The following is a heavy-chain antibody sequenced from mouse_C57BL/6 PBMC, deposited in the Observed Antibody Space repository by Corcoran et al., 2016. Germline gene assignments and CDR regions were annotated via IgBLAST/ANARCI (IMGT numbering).Heavy chain of an antibody. V-gene: IGHV1-75*01. Sequence: QVQLQQSGPELVKPGASVKISCKASGYTFTDYYINWVKQRPGQGLEWIGWIFPGRGSTYYNEKFKGNATITVDKSSSKAYMLLSSRTSEDSAVYFCARSLGDSSGLFVYGGQGTTLTDSS. D-gene: IGHD3-2*02. CDR1: GYTFTDYY. J-gene: IGHJ2*01. CDR3: ARSLGDSSGLFVY. CDR2: IFPGRGST.